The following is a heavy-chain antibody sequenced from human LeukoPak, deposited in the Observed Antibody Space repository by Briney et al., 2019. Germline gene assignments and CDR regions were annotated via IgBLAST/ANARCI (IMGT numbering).Heavy chain of an antibody. CDR2: IYTSGST. Sequence: SETLFLTCTVSGGSISSYYWSWIRQPAGKGLEWIGRIYTSGSTNYNPSLKSRVTMSVDASKNQFSLKLSSVTAADTAVYYCARGARVYDPYAFDIWGQGTMVTVSS. CDR1: GGSISSYY. J-gene: IGHJ3*02. V-gene: IGHV4-4*07. CDR3: ARGARVYDPYAFDI. D-gene: IGHD3-3*01.